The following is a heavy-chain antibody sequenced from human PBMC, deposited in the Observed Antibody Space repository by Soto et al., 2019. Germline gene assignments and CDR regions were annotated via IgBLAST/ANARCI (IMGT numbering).Heavy chain of an antibody. CDR3: AREGGRHSGGIDY. CDR2: ITPIFGTA. J-gene: IGHJ4*02. D-gene: IGHD1-26*01. CDR1: GGTFSSYS. V-gene: IGHV1-69*01. Sequence: QLQLVQSGAEVKKPGSSVTVSCKASGGTFSSYSINWVRQAPGQGLEWMGEITPIFGTANYAQKFQGRVTISAYESTSTAYMELSSVRSEDTAVYYCAREGGRHSGGIDYWGQGTLVNVSS.